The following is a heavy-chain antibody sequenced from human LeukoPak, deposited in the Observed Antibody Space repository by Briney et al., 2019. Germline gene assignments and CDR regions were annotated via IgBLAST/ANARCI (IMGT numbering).Heavy chain of an antibody. J-gene: IGHJ6*02. CDR2: IYSGGST. CDR1: GFTFSSYA. Sequence: GGSLRPSCAASGFTFSSYAMSWVRQAPGKGLEWVSVIYSGGSTYYADSVKGRFTISRDNSKNTLYLQMNSLRAEDTAVYYCAGPGLPYYYYGMDVWGQGTTVTVSS. CDR3: AGPGLPYYYYGMDV. V-gene: IGHV3-66*01.